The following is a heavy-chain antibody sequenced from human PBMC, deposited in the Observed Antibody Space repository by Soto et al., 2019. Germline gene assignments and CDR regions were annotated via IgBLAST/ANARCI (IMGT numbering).Heavy chain of an antibody. CDR1: GGSISSSSYY. CDR2: IFFSGST. V-gene: IGHV4-39*01. J-gene: IGHJ4*02. D-gene: IGHD1-26*01. Sequence: ETLSLTCTVSGGSISSSSYYWGWIRQPPGKGLEWIGNIFFSGSTYYNPSLKSRVTISVDTSKNQFSLKLSSVTAADTAVYYCAKRGIVGATTAFDYWGQGTLVTVSS. CDR3: AKRGIVGATTAFDY.